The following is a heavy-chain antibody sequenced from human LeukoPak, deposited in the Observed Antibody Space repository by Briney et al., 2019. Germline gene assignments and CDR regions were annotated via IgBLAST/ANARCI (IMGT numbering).Heavy chain of an antibody. CDR3: ARSPPGRTNWNYYDY. CDR1: GFTFSDYA. J-gene: IGHJ4*02. D-gene: IGHD1-1*01. CDR2: IGPIGVYT. V-gene: IGHV3-64*01. Sequence: PGGSLRLSCAASGFTFSDYAMHWVRQAPGKGLEFVSVIGPIGVYTYYANSVKGRFTISRDNSKSTVSLQMGSLRDEDMAVYYCARSPPGRTNWNYYDYWGRGTLVTLSS.